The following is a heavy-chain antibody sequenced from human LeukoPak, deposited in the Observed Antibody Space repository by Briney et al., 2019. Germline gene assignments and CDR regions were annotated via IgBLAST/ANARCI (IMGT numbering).Heavy chain of an antibody. CDR1: AFTFRSYW. CDR2: IKEDGSEN. D-gene: IGHD4-17*01. Sequence: GGSLRLSCEASAFTFRSYWMSWVRQAPGKGLEWVANIKEDGSENYYVDSVKGRFTISRDNAENSLYLQMNSLRVEDTALYYCARYGNNVDNAFDIWGQGTMVTVSS. CDR3: ARYGNNVDNAFDI. J-gene: IGHJ3*02. V-gene: IGHV3-7*01.